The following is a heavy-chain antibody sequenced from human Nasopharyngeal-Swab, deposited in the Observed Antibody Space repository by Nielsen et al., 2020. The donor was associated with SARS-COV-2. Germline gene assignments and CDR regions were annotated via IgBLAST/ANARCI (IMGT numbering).Heavy chain of an antibody. CDR1: GFTVSSNY. J-gene: IGHJ4*02. V-gene: IGHV3-53*01. Sequence: GSLRLSCAASGFTVSSNYMSWVRQAPGKGLEWVSVIYSGGSTYYADSVKGRFTISRDNSKNTLYLQMNSLRAEDTAVYYCARGGLWFGASYYFDYWGQGTLVTVSS. CDR3: ARGGLWFGASYYFDY. CDR2: IYSGGST. D-gene: IGHD3-10*01.